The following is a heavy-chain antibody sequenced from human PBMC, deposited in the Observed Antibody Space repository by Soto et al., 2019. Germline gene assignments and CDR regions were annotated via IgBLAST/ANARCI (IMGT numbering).Heavy chain of an antibody. Sequence: ASVKVSCKASGFSFSGCFLHWVRLAPGQGLEWMGRINPNSGVANFAQKFQVRVTLTTNTSISTGYMELSSLRSDDTAVYYCARDNGPLWSRTRGMDVWGQGTTVTVSS. J-gene: IGHJ6*02. CDR1: GFSFSGCF. V-gene: IGHV1-2*02. CDR3: ARDNGPLWSRTRGMDV. D-gene: IGHD3-10*01. CDR2: INPNSGVA.